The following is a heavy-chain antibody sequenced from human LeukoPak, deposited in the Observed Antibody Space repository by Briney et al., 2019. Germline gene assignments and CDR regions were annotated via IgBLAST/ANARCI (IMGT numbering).Heavy chain of an antibody. CDR2: IYYSGST. Sequence: SETLSLTCTASGGSISSGDSYWSWIRQPPGKGLEWIGYIYYSGSTYYNPSLKSRVTISVDASKNQFSLKLSSVTAADTAVYYCARETTMGAFDYWGQGTLVTVSS. D-gene: IGHD3-10*01. J-gene: IGHJ4*02. CDR1: GGSISSGDSY. V-gene: IGHV4-30-4*01. CDR3: ARETTMGAFDY.